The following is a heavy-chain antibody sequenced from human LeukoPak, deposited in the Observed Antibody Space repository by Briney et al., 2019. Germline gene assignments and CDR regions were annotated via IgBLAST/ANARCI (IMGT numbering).Heavy chain of an antibody. CDR3: AKSVVVITFRFDD. D-gene: IGHD2-15*01. J-gene: IGHJ4*02. CDR1: GFMFNSSV. CDR2: INGGGGNT. V-gene: IGHV3-23*01. Sequence: GGSLRLSCAVSGFMFNSSVMSWVRQAPGKGLEWLSAINGGGGNTYYADSVKGRFTISRDNSKNMVYLQMNSLRADDTAVYYCAKSVVVITFRFDDWGQGALVTVSS.